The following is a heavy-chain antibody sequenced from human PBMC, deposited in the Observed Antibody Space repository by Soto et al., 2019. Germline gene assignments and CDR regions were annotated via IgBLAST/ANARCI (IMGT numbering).Heavy chain of an antibody. CDR3: TTGTGTVAD. CDR2: IKSRTDGETT. V-gene: IGHV3-15*07. D-gene: IGHD1-7*01. Sequence: EVQLVESGGGLVKPGGSLRLSCAASGFTFTNAWMNWVRQAPGKGLEWVGRIKSRTDGETTDYVAPVQGRFSISRDDSKNTVYLQMNSLTIEDTAVYYCTTGTGTVADWGQGTLVIVSS. J-gene: IGHJ4*02. CDR1: GFTFTNAW.